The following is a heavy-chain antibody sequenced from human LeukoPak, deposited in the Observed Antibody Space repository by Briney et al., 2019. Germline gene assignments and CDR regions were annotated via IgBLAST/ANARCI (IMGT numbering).Heavy chain of an antibody. Sequence: PGGSLRLSCAASGFTFSSYAMSWVRQAPGKGLGWVSAISGSGGSTYYADSVKGRFTISRDNSKNTLYLQMNSLRAEDTAVYYCASHVLLWFGELFNYFDYWGQGTTVTVSS. V-gene: IGHV3-23*01. J-gene: IGHJ4*03. CDR2: ISGSGGST. CDR3: ASHVLLWFGELFNYFDY. CDR1: GFTFSSYA. D-gene: IGHD3-10*01.